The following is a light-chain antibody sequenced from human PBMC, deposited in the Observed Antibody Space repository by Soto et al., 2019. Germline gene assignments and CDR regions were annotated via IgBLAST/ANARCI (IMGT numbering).Light chain of an antibody. CDR1: ISDIGAYNF. J-gene: IGLJ2*01. CDR2: DFN. Sequence: QSALTQPASVSGSPGQSITISCTGTISDIGAYNFVSWYQQHPGKAPKLMLYDFNIRPSGVSNRFSGSKSGNTASLTISGLQAEDEADYYCTSWTTSTTMIFGGGTKVTVL. CDR3: TSWTTSTTMI. V-gene: IGLV2-14*03.